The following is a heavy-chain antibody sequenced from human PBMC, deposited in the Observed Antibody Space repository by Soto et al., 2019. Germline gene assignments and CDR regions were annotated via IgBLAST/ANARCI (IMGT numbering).Heavy chain of an antibody. Sequence: EVQLLESGGGLVQPGGSLRLSCAASGFTFTSYAMSWVRQAPGKGPEWVSAVSGGGGTTYYAGSVKGRFTISRDNSKNTLFLQMHSLRAEDTAVYYCARFFVETGESSGWPWSFHYWGQGTMVTVSS. V-gene: IGHV3-23*01. D-gene: IGHD6-25*01. J-gene: IGHJ4*02. CDR2: VSGGGGTT. CDR1: GFTFTSYA. CDR3: ARFFVETGESSGWPWSFHY.